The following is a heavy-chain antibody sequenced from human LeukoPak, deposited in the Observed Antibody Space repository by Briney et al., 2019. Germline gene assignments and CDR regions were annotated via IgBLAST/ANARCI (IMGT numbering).Heavy chain of an antibody. CDR1: GLSFSGYY. CDR3: ARVSQSLGYCSGGSCRAKIFDY. CDR2: INHSGST. V-gene: IGHV4-34*01. D-gene: IGHD2-15*01. J-gene: IGHJ4*02. Sequence: SETLSLTCAVYGLSFSGYYWSWIRQPPGKGLEWIGEINHSGSTNYNPSLKSRVTISVDTSKNQFSLKLSSVTAADTAVYYCARVSQSLGYCSGGSCRAKIFDYWGQGTLVTVSS.